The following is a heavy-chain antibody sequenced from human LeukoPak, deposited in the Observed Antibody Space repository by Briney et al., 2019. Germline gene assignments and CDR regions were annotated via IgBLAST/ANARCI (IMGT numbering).Heavy chain of an antibody. D-gene: IGHD3-22*01. V-gene: IGHV4-4*07. CDR1: GGSISSYY. CDR3: ARDNYYDSSAEGYYYYYYMDV. CDR2: IYTSGST. J-gene: IGHJ6*03. Sequence: SETLSLTCTVSGGSISSYYWSWIRQPAGKGLEWIGRIYTSGSTNYNPSLKSRVTMSVDTSKNQFSLKLSSVTAADTAVYYCARDNYYDSSAEGYYYYYYMDVWGKGTTVTISS.